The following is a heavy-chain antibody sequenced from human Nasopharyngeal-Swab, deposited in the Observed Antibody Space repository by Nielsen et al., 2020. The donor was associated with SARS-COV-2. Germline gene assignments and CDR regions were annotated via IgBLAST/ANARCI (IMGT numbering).Heavy chain of an antibody. CDR1: GSTFSSYA. J-gene: IGHJ6*02. CDR3: ASGDYYGSGSYYRYYYYGMDV. CDR2: ISYDGSNK. D-gene: IGHD3-10*01. V-gene: IGHV3-30*04. Sequence: GGSLRLSCAASGSTFSSYAMHWVRQAPGKGLEWVPVISYDGSNKYYADPVKGRFTISRDNSKNTLYLQMNSLRAEDTAVHYCASGDYYGSGSYYRYYYYGMDVWGQGTTVTVSS.